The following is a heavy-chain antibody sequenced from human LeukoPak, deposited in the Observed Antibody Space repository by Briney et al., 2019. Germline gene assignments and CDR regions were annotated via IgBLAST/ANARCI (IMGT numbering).Heavy chain of an antibody. CDR1: GFIFSSYA. CDR2: ISDSGGST. J-gene: IGHJ4*02. Sequence: GSLRLSCAASGFIFSSYAMSWVRQAPGKGLEWVSSISDSGGSTLYADSVKGRFTISRDNSKNTLYLQMNSLRAEDTAVYYCAKVLGIAAACDYWGQGTLVTVSS. CDR3: AKVLGIAAACDY. V-gene: IGHV3-23*01. D-gene: IGHD6-13*01.